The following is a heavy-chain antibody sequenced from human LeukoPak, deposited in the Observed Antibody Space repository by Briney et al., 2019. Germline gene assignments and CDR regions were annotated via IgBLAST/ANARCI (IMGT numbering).Heavy chain of an antibody. CDR3: VAALFRVKVVRGPTAFDY. Sequence: SETLSLTCSFSGASINDYYWSWIRQTAGKGLEWIGLIHSSGSTSYNHSLKSRVSMSMDTSKKQFSLNLGSVTAADTALYFCVAALFRVKVVRGPTAFDYWGQGILVTVSS. D-gene: IGHD3-10*01. CDR1: GASINDYY. CDR2: IHSSGST. V-gene: IGHV4-4*07. J-gene: IGHJ4*02.